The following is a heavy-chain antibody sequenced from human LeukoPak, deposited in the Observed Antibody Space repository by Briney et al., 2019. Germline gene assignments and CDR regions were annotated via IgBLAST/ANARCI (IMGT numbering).Heavy chain of an antibody. V-gene: IGHV3-23*01. J-gene: IGHJ4*02. Sequence: PGGSLRLSCAASGFTFNRYAMSWVRQAPGKGLEWVSGISDSGGSTYYADSVKGRITTSRDNSKNTMYLQMNSLKAEDTAVYYCATVGVTKSDFDYWGQGTLVTVSS. CDR1: GFTFNRYA. CDR3: ATVGVTKSDFDY. CDR2: ISDSGGST. D-gene: IGHD4-11*01.